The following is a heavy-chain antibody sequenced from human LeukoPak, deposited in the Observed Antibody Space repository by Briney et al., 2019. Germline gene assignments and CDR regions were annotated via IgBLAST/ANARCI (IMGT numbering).Heavy chain of an antibody. Sequence: GGSVRLSCAASGFTFSSYGMHWVRQAPGKGLEWVAVISYDGSNKYYGDSVKGRFTISRDNSKNTLYLQMNSLRAEDTAVYYCARVGGDYVFDWYFDLWGRGTLVTVSS. D-gene: IGHD4-17*01. CDR1: GFTFSSYG. J-gene: IGHJ2*01. CDR3: ARVGGDYVFDWYFDL. V-gene: IGHV3-30*03. CDR2: ISYDGSNK.